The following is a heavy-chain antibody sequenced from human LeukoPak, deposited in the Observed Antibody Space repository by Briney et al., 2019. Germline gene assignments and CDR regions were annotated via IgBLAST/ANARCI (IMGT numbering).Heavy chain of an antibody. Sequence: SETLSLTCAVYGGSFSGYYWSWIRQPPGKGLEWIGEINHSGSTNYNPSLKSRVTISVDTSKNQFSLKLSSVTAADTAVYYCARGTYDFWSGYYPFDYWGQGTLVTVSS. CDR2: INHSGST. J-gene: IGHJ4*02. CDR1: GGSFSGYY. V-gene: IGHV4-34*01. D-gene: IGHD3-3*01. CDR3: ARGTYDFWSGYYPFDY.